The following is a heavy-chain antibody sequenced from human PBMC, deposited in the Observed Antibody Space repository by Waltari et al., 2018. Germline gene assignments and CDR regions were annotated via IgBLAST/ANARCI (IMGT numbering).Heavy chain of an antibody. CDR3: ARGPWYYDRTKPIGY. J-gene: IGHJ4*02. CDR2: INHSGST. CDR1: GGSFSGYY. Sequence: QVQLQQWGAGLLKPSETLSLTCAVYGGSFSGYYWSWIRQPPGKGLEWIGEINHSGSTNYNPSLSSRVTISVDTSKNQFSLKLSSVTAADTAVYYCARGPWYYDRTKPIGYWGQGTLVTVSS. D-gene: IGHD3-22*01. V-gene: IGHV4-34*01.